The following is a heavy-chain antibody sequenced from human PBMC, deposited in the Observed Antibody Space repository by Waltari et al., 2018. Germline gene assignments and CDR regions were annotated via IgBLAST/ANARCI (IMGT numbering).Heavy chain of an antibody. CDR1: GVSFRCYS. CDR3: ARDVYSSSWYYFDY. Sequence: QVQLQQWGAGLLKPSETLSLTCAVYGVSFRCYSWSWLRQPPGKGLEWIGEINHSGSTNYNPSLKSRVTVSVETSKNQFSLKLSSVTAADTAVYYCARDVYSSSWYYFDYWGQGTLVTVSS. CDR2: INHSGST. V-gene: IGHV4-34*01. D-gene: IGHD6-13*01. J-gene: IGHJ4*02.